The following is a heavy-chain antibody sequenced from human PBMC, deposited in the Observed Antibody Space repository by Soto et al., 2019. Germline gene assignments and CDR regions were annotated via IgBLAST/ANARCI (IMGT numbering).Heavy chain of an antibody. Sequence: EVQVLESGGDLVQPGGSLRLSCAASGFTFSNYAMNWVRQAPGKGPEWVSGISAGRSTYYADSVKGRFTISSDNSKSTLFLQMDSLRAEDTALYYCTKVRGDPVWGKGTTVTVSS. V-gene: IGHV3-23*01. CDR2: ISAGRST. J-gene: IGHJ6*04. CDR3: TKVRGDPV. D-gene: IGHD4-17*01. CDR1: GFTFSNYA.